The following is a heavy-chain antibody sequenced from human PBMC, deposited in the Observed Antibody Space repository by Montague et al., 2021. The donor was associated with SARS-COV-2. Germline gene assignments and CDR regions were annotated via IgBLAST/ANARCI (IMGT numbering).Heavy chain of an antibody. CDR2: IYHTGIT. Sequence: SETLSLTCTVSGGSISGYYWTWIRQPPGKGLEWLGHIYHTGITKYNPSLTSRVPISIDTPKNQFSLKLRSVTAADTAVYFCARAQPTCFIANWVNYFDSWGQGALVTVSS. CDR3: ARAQPTCFIANWVNYFDS. J-gene: IGHJ4*02. CDR1: GGSISGYY. D-gene: IGHD1-1*01. V-gene: IGHV4-59*01.